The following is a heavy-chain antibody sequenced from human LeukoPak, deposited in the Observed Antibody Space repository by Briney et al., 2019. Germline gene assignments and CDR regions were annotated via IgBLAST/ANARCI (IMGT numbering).Heavy chain of an antibody. J-gene: IGHJ4*02. CDR3: ARAYCGGDCPIDY. CDR1: GGSISSYY. Sequence: PETLSLTCTVSGGSISSYYWSWIRQPPGKGLEWIGYIYYSGSTNYNPSLKSRVTISVDTSKNQFSLKLSSVTAADTAVYYCARAYCGGDCPIDYWGQGTLVTVSS. CDR2: IYYSGST. V-gene: IGHV4-59*01. D-gene: IGHD2-21*02.